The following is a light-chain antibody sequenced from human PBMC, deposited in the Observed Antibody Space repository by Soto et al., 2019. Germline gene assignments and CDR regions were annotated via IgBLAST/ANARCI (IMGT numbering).Light chain of an antibody. V-gene: IGKV3-11*01. CDR1: QSVSSY. CDR2: DAS. CDR3: QQRSSWPLT. Sequence: EIVLTQSPATLSLSPGERATLSCRASQSVSSYLAWYQQKPGQAPRLLIYDASSRATGVPARFSGSGSGTDFTLTISSPEPEDFAVYYCQQRSSWPLTFGQGTRLEMK. J-gene: IGKJ5*01.